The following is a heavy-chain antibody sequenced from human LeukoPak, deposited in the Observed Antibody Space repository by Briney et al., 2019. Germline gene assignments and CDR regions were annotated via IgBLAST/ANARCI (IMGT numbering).Heavy chain of an antibody. CDR2: ISESGGGSYSGGGT. D-gene: IGHD1-26*01. J-gene: IGHJ4*02. V-gene: IGHV3-23*01. Sequence: PGGSLRLSCAASGFTFSSYAMTWVRQAPGKGLEWVSTISESGGGSYSGGGTYYGDSVKGRFIISKDGSTNTLFLPMDSLRADDTGIYYCAKGKVNHLGALDYWGQGALVTVSS. CDR1: GFTFSSYA. CDR3: AKGKVNHLGALDY.